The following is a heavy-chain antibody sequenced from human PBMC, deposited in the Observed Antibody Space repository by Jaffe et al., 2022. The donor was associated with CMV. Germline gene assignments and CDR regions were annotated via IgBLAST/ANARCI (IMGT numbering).Heavy chain of an antibody. D-gene: IGHD3-22*01. J-gene: IGHJ4*02. CDR3: ARITWYYDSSGYYQNHPFDY. CDR2: IDWDDDK. CDR1: GFSLSTSGMC. V-gene: IGHV2-70*01. Sequence: QVTLRESGPALVKPTQTLTLTCTFSGFSLSTSGMCVSWIRQPPGKALEWLALIDWDDDKYYSTSLKTRLTISKDTSKNQVVLTMTNMDPVDTATYYCARITWYYDSSGYYQNHPFDYWGQGTLVTVSS.